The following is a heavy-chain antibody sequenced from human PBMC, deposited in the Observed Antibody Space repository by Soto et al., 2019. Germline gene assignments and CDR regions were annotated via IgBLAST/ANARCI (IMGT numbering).Heavy chain of an antibody. CDR2: VNGGGDIT. Sequence: EVQLLESGGGLVQPGGSLRLSCADSEFTFSSYSMIWVRQAPGKGLEWVSGVNGGGDITYSAESVKGRFTISRDNSKNTLYLHMNSLRADDTAVFYCARGYFGVRMDVWGQGTTVTVSS. CDR3: ARGYFGVRMDV. V-gene: IGHV3-23*01. D-gene: IGHD3-3*01. J-gene: IGHJ6*02. CDR1: EFTFSSYS.